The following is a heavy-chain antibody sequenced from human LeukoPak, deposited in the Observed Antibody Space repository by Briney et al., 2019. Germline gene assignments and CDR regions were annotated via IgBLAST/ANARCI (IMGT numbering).Heavy chain of an antibody. J-gene: IGHJ6*02. Sequence: SETLSLTCTVSGGSISSYYWSWIRQPPGKGLEWIGYIYYSGSTNYNPSLKSRVTISVDTSKNQFSLKLSSVTAADTAVYYCARDRNPGVDYYYGMDVWGQGTTVTVSS. CDR3: ARDRNPGVDYYYGMDV. D-gene: IGHD1-14*01. CDR1: GGSISSYY. V-gene: IGHV4-59*01. CDR2: IYYSGST.